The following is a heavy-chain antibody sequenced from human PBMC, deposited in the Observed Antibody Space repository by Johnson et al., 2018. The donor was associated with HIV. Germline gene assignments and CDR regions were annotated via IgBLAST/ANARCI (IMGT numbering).Heavy chain of an antibody. V-gene: IGHV3-30*04. Sequence: QMLLVESGGGLVQPGKSLRLSCEASGFTFRSYAMHWVRQAPGKGLEWVAVITYDGRNKYYTDSVKGRFIISRDNSKNMTNLQMNGLSDEDTADYYCVRDQGSGWPTNAFDIWGRGTMVTVSS. CDR2: ITYDGRNK. CDR1: GFTFRSYA. D-gene: IGHD6-19*01. CDR3: VRDQGSGWPTNAFDI. J-gene: IGHJ3*02.